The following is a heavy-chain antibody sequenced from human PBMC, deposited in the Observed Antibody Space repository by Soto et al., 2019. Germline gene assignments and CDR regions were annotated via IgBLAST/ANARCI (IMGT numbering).Heavy chain of an antibody. CDR1: GYTFTGYY. Sequence: RASVKVSCKASGYTFTGYYMHWVRQAPGQGLEWMGWINPNSGGTNYTQKFQGRVTMTRDTSISTAYMELSRLRSDDTAVYYCARDRLGYCSGGSCYSWAFDYWGQGTLVTVSS. CDR3: ARDRLGYCSGGSCYSWAFDY. CDR2: INPNSGGT. V-gene: IGHV1-2*02. D-gene: IGHD2-15*01. J-gene: IGHJ4*02.